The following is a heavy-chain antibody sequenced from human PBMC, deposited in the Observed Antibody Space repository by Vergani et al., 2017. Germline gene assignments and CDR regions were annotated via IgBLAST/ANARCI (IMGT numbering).Heavy chain of an antibody. V-gene: IGHV3-30*19. CDR3: GRDAFKGKPDVVDI. Sequence: QVQLVESGGGVVQPGRSLRVSCAGSGFTFTNYDMHWVRQAPGKALEWVAVISIDGSLTHYGDSVKGRVTITRDNSKNTLYLQMTSLRGDDTAIYYCGRDAFKGKPDVVDIWGQGTMVTVSS. CDR2: ISIDGSLT. CDR1: GFTFTNYD. J-gene: IGHJ3*02.